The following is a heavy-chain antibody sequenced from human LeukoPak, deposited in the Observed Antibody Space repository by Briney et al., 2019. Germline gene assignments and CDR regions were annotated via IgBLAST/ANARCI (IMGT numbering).Heavy chain of an antibody. D-gene: IGHD6-19*01. CDR1: GGSISSSNW. CDR2: IYHSGST. Sequence: ASQTLSLTCAVSGGSISSSNWWSWVRQPPGKGLEWIGEIYHSGSTNYNSSLKSRVTISVDKSKNQFSLKLSSVTAADTAVYYCARYSSGPIYGMDVWGQGTTVTVSS. CDR3: ARYSSGPIYGMDV. J-gene: IGHJ6*02. V-gene: IGHV4-4*02.